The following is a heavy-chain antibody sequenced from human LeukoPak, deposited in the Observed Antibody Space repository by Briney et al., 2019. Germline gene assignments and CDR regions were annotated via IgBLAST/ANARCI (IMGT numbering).Heavy chain of an antibody. CDR3: TTDPGSGSYYQEFDY. Sequence: GGSLRLSCAASGFTFINAWMTWVRQAPGKGLEWVGLIKSNTDGGTTDYAAPVKGRFTISRDDSKNTVYLQLNSLKSEDTAVYYCTTDPGSGSYYQEFDYWGQGTLVTVSS. CDR1: GFTFINAW. D-gene: IGHD3-10*01. CDR2: IKSNTDGGTT. V-gene: IGHV3-15*01. J-gene: IGHJ4*02.